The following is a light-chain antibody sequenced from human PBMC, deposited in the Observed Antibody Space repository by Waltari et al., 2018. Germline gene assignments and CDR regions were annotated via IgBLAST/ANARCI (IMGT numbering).Light chain of an antibody. Sequence: EIELTQSPGTLSLSPGERATISCMASQSVSRSYLAWYQQKPGEARRLLTAGASSSATGITDRVNCSGSGTDFTLTISRLEPEDFAVYYCQQYGRSPLTFGGGTKVEIK. V-gene: IGKV3-20*01. CDR3: QQYGRSPLT. J-gene: IGKJ4*01. CDR2: GAS. CDR1: QSVSRSY.